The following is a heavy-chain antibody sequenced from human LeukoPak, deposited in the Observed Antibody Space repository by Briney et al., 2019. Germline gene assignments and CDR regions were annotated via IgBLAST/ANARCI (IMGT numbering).Heavy chain of an antibody. J-gene: IGHJ4*02. V-gene: IGHV3-23*01. Sequence: LGGSLTLSCVGSGFSFSSFAMSWVRQAPGKGLEWVSTVSGGGAYTYYADSVKGRFTVSRDDSKSMHFLQMNSLRPEDTALYFCAKRITVSAGYYLDSWGQGTLVTVSS. CDR3: AKRITVSAGYYLDS. CDR2: VSGGGAYT. D-gene: IGHD2-8*01. CDR1: GFSFSSFA.